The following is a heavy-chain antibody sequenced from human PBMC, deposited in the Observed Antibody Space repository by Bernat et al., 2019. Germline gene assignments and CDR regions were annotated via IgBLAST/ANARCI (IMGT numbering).Heavy chain of an antibody. CDR2: IRSKAYGGTT. J-gene: IGHJ6*03. Sequence: EVQLVESGGGLVKPGRSLRLSCTASGFTFGDYAMSWFRQAPGKGLEWVGFIRSKAYGGTTEYAASVKARLTTSRDNPKTIAYLQMNSRRAEDTAVYYCAREVTVTIKLDYYYYMDVWGKGTTVTVSS. V-gene: IGHV3-49*05. CDR3: AREVTVTIKLDYYYYMDV. CDR1: GFTFGDYA. D-gene: IGHD4-17*01.